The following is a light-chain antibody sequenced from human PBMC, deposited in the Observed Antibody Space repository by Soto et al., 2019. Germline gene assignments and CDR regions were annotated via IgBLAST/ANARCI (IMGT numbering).Light chain of an antibody. V-gene: IGKV3-20*01. J-gene: IGKJ5*01. CDR3: QQYGTSPIT. Sequence: ENVLTQAPGALSLYPGERATLSCRASQTVSSYLTWYQQRPGQAPRLLISGASRRATGIPDRFSGSGSGTDFTLTISRLEPEDFALYYRQQYGTSPITFGQGTRLEIK. CDR1: QTVSSY. CDR2: GAS.